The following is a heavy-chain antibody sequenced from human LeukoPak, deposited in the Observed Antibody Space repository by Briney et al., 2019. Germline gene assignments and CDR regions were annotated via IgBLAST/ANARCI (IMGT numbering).Heavy chain of an antibody. J-gene: IGHJ4*02. D-gene: IGHD1-26*01. Sequence: ASVKVSCKASGYTFTGYYIHWARQAPGQGLEWMGWINPNNGGTNYAQKFQGRVTLTRDTSISTAYMELSRLRSDDTAVYYCARFVGGATAFDYWGQGTLVTVSS. V-gene: IGHV1-2*02. CDR2: INPNNGGT. CDR3: ARFVGGATAFDY. CDR1: GYTFTGYY.